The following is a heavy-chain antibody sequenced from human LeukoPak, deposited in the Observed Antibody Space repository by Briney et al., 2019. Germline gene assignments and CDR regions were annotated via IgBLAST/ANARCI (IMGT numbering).Heavy chain of an antibody. J-gene: IGHJ3*02. CDR3: AKDRSHYGIDAFDI. D-gene: IGHD3-10*01. CDR2: NKEDGTDK. Sequence: GGSLRLSCAASGFTFSSYGMHWVRQAPGKGLEWVANNKEDGTDKNYVDSVKGRFTISRDNAKNSLYLQMDSLTAEDTAVYYCAKDRSHYGIDAFDIWGQGTMVTVSS. V-gene: IGHV3-7*01. CDR1: GFTFSSYG.